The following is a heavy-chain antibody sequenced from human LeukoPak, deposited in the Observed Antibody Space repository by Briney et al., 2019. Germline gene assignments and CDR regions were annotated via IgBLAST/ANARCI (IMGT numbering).Heavy chain of an antibody. V-gene: IGHV3-21*01. Sequence: GGSLRLSCAAYGFTVSSNYMNWVRQAPGKGLEWVSSISSSSSYIYYADSVKGRFTISRDNAKNSLYLQMNSLRAEDTAVYYCASQKDRGNIVVVVAAERWGQGTLVTVSS. D-gene: IGHD2-15*01. CDR2: ISSSSSYI. CDR1: GFTVSSNY. J-gene: IGHJ4*02. CDR3: ASQKDRGNIVVVVAAER.